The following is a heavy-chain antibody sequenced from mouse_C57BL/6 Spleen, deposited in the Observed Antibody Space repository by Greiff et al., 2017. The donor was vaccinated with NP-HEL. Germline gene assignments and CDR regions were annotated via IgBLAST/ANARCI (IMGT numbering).Heavy chain of an antibody. V-gene: IGHV5-6*02. D-gene: IGHD2-1*01. CDR2: ISSGGSYT. J-gene: IGHJ4*01. CDR3: ASYGNYVNYAMDY. CDR1: GFTFSSYG. Sequence: DVKLVESGGDLVKPGGSLKLSCAASGFTFSSYGMSWVRQTPDKRLEWVATISSGGSYTYYPDSVKGRFTISRDNAKNTLYLQMSSLKSEDTAMYYCASYGNYVNYAMDYWGQGTSVTVSS.